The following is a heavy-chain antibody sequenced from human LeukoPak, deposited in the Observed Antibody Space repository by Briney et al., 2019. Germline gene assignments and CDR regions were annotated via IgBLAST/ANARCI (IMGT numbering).Heavy chain of an antibody. D-gene: IGHD3-22*01. CDR3: VRDWGYDSSGYWQKYFDT. Sequence: GGSLRLSCANSGFTFTTFWMHWVRQAPGKGLVWVSRIYHDGSSTNYADSVKGRFTISRDNAKNTVYLQMNSLRAEDTAVYYCVRDWGYDSSGYWQKYFDTWGQGTLVTVSS. V-gene: IGHV3-74*01. CDR2: IYHDGSST. CDR1: GFTFTTFW. J-gene: IGHJ4*02.